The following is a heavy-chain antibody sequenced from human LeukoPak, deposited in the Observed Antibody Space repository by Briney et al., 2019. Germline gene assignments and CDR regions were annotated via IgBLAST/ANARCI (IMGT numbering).Heavy chain of an antibody. V-gene: IGHV4-30-4*01. CDR3: ASDCSSTSCLTPHRADAFDI. D-gene: IGHD2-2*01. Sequence: SETLSLTCTVSGGSISSGDYYWSWIRQPPGKGLEWIGYIYYSGSTYYNPSLKSRVTISVDTSKNQFSLKLSSVTAADTAVYYCASDCSSTSCLTPHRADAFDIWGQGTMVTVSS. CDR1: GGSISSGDYY. J-gene: IGHJ3*02. CDR2: IYYSGST.